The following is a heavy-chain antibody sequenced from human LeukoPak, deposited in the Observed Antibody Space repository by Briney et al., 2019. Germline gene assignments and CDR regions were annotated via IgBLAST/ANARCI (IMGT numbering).Heavy chain of an antibody. Sequence: SVKVSCKASGGTFSSYAISWVRQAPGQGLEWMGRIIPIFGTANYAQKFQGRVTITTDESTSTAYMELSSLRSEDTAVYYCARERGGSSYCDIWGQGTMVTVSS. CDR3: ARERGGSSYCDI. V-gene: IGHV1-69*05. J-gene: IGHJ3*02. D-gene: IGHD3-22*01. CDR1: GGTFSSYA. CDR2: IIPIFGTA.